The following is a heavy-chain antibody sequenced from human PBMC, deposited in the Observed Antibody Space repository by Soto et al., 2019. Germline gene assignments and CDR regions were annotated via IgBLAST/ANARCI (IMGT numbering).Heavy chain of an antibody. J-gene: IGHJ6*02. Sequence: ASVKVSCKASGYTFTSYAMHWVRQAPGQRLEWMGWINAGNGNTKYSQKFQGRVTITRDTSASTAYMELSSLRAGDTAVYFCARRLGTMIRGLINYYYAMDVWGQGTTVTVSS. V-gene: IGHV1-3*01. CDR2: INAGNGNT. D-gene: IGHD3-10*01. CDR3: ARRLGTMIRGLINYYYAMDV. CDR1: GYTFTSYA.